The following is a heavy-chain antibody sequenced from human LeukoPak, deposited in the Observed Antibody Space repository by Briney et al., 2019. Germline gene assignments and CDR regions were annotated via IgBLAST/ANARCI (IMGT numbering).Heavy chain of an antibody. CDR3: ARSGYSSSWYRRSYFDY. Sequence: SETLSLTCAVYGGSFSGYYWSWIRQPPGKGLEWIGEINHSGSTNYNPSLKSRVTIPVDTSKNQFSLKLSSVTAADTAVYYCARSGYSSSWYRRSYFDYWGQGTLVTVSS. CDR2: INHSGST. V-gene: IGHV4-34*01. CDR1: GGSFSGYY. J-gene: IGHJ4*02. D-gene: IGHD6-13*01.